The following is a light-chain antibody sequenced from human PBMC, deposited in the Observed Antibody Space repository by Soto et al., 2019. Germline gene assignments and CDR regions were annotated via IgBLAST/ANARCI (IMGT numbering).Light chain of an antibody. CDR1: SSYIGAGYD. V-gene: IGLV1-40*01. CDR2: ANT. CDR3: QSYDDSLGGHVI. Sequence: QSVLTQPPSVSGAPGQRVTISCTGSSSYIGAGYDVHWDQQLPGTAPKLLIYANTNRPSGVPDRVSGSKSGTSASLAITGLQAEDEADYYCQSYDDSLGGHVIFGGGTQLTVL. J-gene: IGLJ2*01.